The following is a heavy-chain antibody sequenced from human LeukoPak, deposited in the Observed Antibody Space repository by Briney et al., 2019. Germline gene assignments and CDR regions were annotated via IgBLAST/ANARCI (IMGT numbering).Heavy chain of an antibody. J-gene: IGHJ4*02. Sequence: ASVKVSCKASGYTFTSYGISWVRQAPGQGLEWMGWISAYNGNTNYAQKLQGRVTMTRDTSTSTVYMELSSLRSEDTAVYYCARDDDSSGLTFDYWGQGTLVTVSS. CDR3: ARDDDSSGLTFDY. D-gene: IGHD3-22*01. CDR1: GYTFTSYG. CDR2: ISAYNGNT. V-gene: IGHV1-18*01.